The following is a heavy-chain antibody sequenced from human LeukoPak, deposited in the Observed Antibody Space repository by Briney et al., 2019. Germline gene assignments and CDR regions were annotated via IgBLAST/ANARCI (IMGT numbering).Heavy chain of an antibody. D-gene: IGHD3-3*01. CDR3: ARDGYLESSVFDY. CDR1: GGSISGYF. J-gene: IGHJ4*02. CDR2: ISSGGNT. Sequence: SETLSLTCTVSGGSISGYFWSWIRQARGKGLEWIGYISSGGNTNYNPSLKSRVIISVDPSRNRFSLKLSSVTAADTAVFYCARDGYLESSVFDYWGQGTLVTVSS. V-gene: IGHV4-59*01.